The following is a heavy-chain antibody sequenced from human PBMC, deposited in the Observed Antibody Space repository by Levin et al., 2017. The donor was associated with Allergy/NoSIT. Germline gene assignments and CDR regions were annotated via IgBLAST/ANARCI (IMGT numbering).Heavy chain of an antibody. CDR3: ARGYIVVVVSAPDAFDI. J-gene: IGHJ3*02. CDR2: INHSGST. CDR1: GGSFSDSY. V-gene: IGHV4-34*01. Sequence: SPTLSLTCAVYGGSFSDSYWNWIRQPPGKGLEWIAEINHSGSTNYNPSLKSRVTISVDTSKNQFSLKLSSVTAADTAVYYCARGYIVVVVSAPDAFDIWGQGTLVTVSS. D-gene: IGHD2-15*01.